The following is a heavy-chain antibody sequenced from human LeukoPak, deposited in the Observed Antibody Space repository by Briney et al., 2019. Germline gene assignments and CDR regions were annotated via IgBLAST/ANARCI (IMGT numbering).Heavy chain of an antibody. Sequence: HSGGSLRLSCAASGFTFSDYGMNWVRQAPGKGLEWVSAISGSGGSTYYADSVKGRFTISRDNSKNTLYLQMNSPRAEDTAVYYCAKEGGFWSGYYPFDYWGQGTLVTVSS. J-gene: IGHJ4*02. D-gene: IGHD3-3*01. CDR3: AKEGGFWSGYYPFDY. CDR2: ISGSGGST. V-gene: IGHV3-23*01. CDR1: GFTFSDYG.